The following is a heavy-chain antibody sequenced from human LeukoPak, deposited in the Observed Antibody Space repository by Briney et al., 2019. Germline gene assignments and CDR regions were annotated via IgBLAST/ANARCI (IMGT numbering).Heavy chain of an antibody. D-gene: IGHD3-22*01. Sequence: GGSLRLSCTVSGFTFDDYAMHWVRHTPGKGLEWVAGITWNRDNIGYGDSVKGRFTISRDNVKNVLYLQMNSLRPGDTALYYCAKDLSSAITSALVLDVWGQGTTVTVSS. V-gene: IGHV3-9*01. CDR3: AKDLSSAITSALVLDV. J-gene: IGHJ6*02. CDR2: ITWNRDNI. CDR1: GFTFDDYA.